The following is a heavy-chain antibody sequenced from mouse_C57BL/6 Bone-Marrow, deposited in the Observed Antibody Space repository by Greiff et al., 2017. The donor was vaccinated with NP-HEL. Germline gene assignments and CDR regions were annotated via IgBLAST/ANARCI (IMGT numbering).Heavy chain of an antibody. CDR3: AKASYDGYYAMDY. Sequence: VKLMESGPGLVQPSQSLSITCTVSGFSLTSYGVHWVRQSPGKGLEWLGVIWRGGSTDYNAAFMSRLSITKDNSKSQVFFKMNSLQADDTAIYYCAKASYDGYYAMDYWGQGTSVTVSS. J-gene: IGHJ4*01. D-gene: IGHD2-3*01. V-gene: IGHV2-5*01. CDR1: GFSLTSYG. CDR2: IWRGGST.